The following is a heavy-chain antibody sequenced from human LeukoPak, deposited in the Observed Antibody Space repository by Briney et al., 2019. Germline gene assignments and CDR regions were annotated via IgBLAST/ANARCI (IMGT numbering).Heavy chain of an antibody. D-gene: IGHD3-16*01. CDR2: ISGSDGST. J-gene: IGHJ5*01. CDR1: GVIFDNYA. Sequence: GGSVRLSCAASGVIFDNYAMTWVRQAPGKGLEWVSRISGSDGSTYYADSVRGRFTISRDNSKNTLYLQMNSLRLEDTAVYYCAKGGRYLSGGVSSWGQGAMVTVSS. V-gene: IGHV3-23*01. CDR3: AKGGRYLSGGVSS.